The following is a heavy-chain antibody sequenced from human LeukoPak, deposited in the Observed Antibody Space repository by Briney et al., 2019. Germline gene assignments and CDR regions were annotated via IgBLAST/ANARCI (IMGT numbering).Heavy chain of an antibody. J-gene: IGHJ4*02. CDR3: ARALYSSSPFDY. CDR2: INAGNGNT. V-gene: IGHV1-3*01. CDR1: GYTFTSYA. D-gene: IGHD6-6*01. Sequence: ASVKVSCKASGYTFTSYAMHWVRQAPGQRLEWMGWINAGNGNTKYSQKLQGRVTMTTDTSTSTAYMELRSLRSDDTAVYYCARALYSSSPFDYWGQGTLVTVSS.